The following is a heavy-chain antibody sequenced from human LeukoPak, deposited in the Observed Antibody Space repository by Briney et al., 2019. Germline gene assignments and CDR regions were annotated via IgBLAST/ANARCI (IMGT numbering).Heavy chain of an antibody. J-gene: IGHJ4*02. D-gene: IGHD2-2*01. CDR3: ARRPAAVDK. CDR2: INYSGST. CDR1: GGSFNNYY. V-gene: IGHV4-34*01. Sequence: SSETLSLTCAVYGGSFNNYYWTWIRQSPGKGLEWIGEINYSGSTKYNPSLKSRVTISVDTSKSQFSLKLNSLTAADTAVYYCARRPAAVDKWGQGTLVTVSS.